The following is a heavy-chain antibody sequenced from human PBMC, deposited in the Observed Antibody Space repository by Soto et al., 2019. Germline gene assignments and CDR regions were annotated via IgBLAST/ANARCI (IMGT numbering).Heavy chain of an antibody. V-gene: IGHV3-23*01. D-gene: IGHD6-19*01. J-gene: IGHJ4*02. CDR2: ISGSGGST. CDR3: AVVAGTLTLDY. CDR1: GFTFSSYA. Sequence: EVQLLESGGGLVQPGGSLRLSCAASGFTFSSYAMSWFRQAPGKGLEWVSAISGSGGSTYYADSVKARFTISRDNSKNPLYLHMNSLRAEDTAVYYCAVVAGTLTLDYWGQGTLVTVST.